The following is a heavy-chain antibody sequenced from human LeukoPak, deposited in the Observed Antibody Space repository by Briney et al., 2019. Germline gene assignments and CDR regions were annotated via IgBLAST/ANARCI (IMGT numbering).Heavy chain of an antibody. CDR3: ASTPTQNYGGNGFDY. J-gene: IGHJ4*02. V-gene: IGHV4-34*01. CDR2: INHSGST. CDR1: GGSFSGYY. D-gene: IGHD4-23*01. Sequence: SETLSLTCAVYGGSFSGYYWSWIRQPPGKGREWIGEINHSGSTNYNPSLKSRVTISVDTSKNQFSLKLSSVTAADTAVYYCASTPTQNYGGNGFDYWGQGTLVTVFS.